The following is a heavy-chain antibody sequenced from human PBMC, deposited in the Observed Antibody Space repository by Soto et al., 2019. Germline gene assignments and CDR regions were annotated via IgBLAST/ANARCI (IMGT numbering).Heavy chain of an antibody. CDR2: ISSSSSTI. CDR3: AQTQRTMVRGVMGMDV. Sequence: GGSLRLSCAASGFTFSSYSMNWVRQAPGKGLEWVSYISSSSSTIYYADSVKGRFTISRDNAKNSLYLQMNSLRAEDTAVYYCAQTQRTMVRGVMGMDVWGKGTTVTVSS. D-gene: IGHD3-10*01. CDR1: GFTFSSYS. J-gene: IGHJ6*03. V-gene: IGHV3-48*01.